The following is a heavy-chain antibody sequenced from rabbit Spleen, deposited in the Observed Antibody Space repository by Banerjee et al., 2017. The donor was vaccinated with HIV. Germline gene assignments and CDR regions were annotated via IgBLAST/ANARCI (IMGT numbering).Heavy chain of an antibody. CDR1: GFSFSSSYY. CDR2: IRGGSGVAT. V-gene: IGHV1S45*01. J-gene: IGHJ3*01. CDR3: ARDGINAGYYLDL. Sequence: QEQLEESGGGLVQPEGSLTLTCTASGFSFSSSYYMCWVRQAPGKGLEWIACIRGGSGVATYYASWAKGRFTISKASSTTVTLQMTSLTAADTATYFCARDGINAGYYLDLWGQGNLVT. D-gene: IGHD1-1*01.